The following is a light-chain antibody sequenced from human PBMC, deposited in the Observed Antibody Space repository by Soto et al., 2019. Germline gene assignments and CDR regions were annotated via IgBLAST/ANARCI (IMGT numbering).Light chain of an antibody. V-gene: IGKV1-9*01. CDR3: QQLDSDPPWT. Sequence: IQLTPSPSSLSASVGDRVTITCRASQDISTYLAWYQQNPGRAPKLLIYLASSLHTGVPSRFSGSGSGTEFTRTISSLQPEDFATYYCQQLDSDPPWTFGQGTRVEIK. CDR2: LAS. J-gene: IGKJ1*01. CDR1: QDISTY.